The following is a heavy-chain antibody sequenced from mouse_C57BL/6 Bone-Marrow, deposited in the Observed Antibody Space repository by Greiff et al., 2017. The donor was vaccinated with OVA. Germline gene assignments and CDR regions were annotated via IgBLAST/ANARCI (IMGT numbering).Heavy chain of an antibody. V-gene: IGHV3-6*01. CDR1: GYSITSGYY. CDR2: ISYDGSN. CDR3: ARGGGNYYGSSSSCYFDV. Sequence: EVQVVESGPGLVKPSQSLSLTCSVTGYSITSGYYWNWIRQFPGNKLEWMGYISYDGSNNYNPSLKNRISITRDTSKNQFFLKLNSVTTEDTATYYCARGGGNYYGSSSSCYFDVWGTGTTVTVSS. D-gene: IGHD1-1*01. J-gene: IGHJ1*03.